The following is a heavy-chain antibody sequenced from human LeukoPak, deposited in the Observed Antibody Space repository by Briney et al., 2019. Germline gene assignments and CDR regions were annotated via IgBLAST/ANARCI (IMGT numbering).Heavy chain of an antibody. CDR3: AREVGATELAFDI. J-gene: IGHJ3*02. V-gene: IGHV4-39*07. CDR1: GGSISSSSYY. CDR2: IYHSGST. D-gene: IGHD1-26*01. Sequence: KTSETLSLTCTVSGGSISSSSYYWGWIRQPPGKGLEWIGSIYHSGSTYYNPSLKSRVTISVDTSKNQFSLKLSSVTAADTAVYYCAREVGATELAFDIWGQGTMVTVSS.